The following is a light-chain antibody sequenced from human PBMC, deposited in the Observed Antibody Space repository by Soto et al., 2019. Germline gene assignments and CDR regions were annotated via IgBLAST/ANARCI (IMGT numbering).Light chain of an antibody. Sequence: EIVLTQSPGTLSLSPGERATLSCRASQSVSSSYLAWYQQKPGQAPRLLIYGASSRATGIPDRFSGSGSGTDFTLTITRLGPEDFAVYYCQQYGQSPLTFGGGTKVESK. CDR3: QQYGQSPLT. V-gene: IGKV3-20*01. J-gene: IGKJ4*01. CDR1: QSVSSSY. CDR2: GAS.